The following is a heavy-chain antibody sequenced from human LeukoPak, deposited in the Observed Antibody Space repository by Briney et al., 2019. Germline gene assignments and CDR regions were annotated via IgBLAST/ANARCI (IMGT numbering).Heavy chain of an antibody. V-gene: IGHV3-9*01. Sequence: GGSLRLSCAASGFTFDDYAMHWVRQAPGKGLEWVSGISWNSGSIGYADSVKGRFTISRDNAKNSLYLQMNSLRAEDTAVYYCAKRVRSTSLDYWGQGTLVTVSS. CDR3: AKRVRSTSLDY. D-gene: IGHD2-2*01. CDR2: ISWNSGSI. CDR1: GFTFDDYA. J-gene: IGHJ4*02.